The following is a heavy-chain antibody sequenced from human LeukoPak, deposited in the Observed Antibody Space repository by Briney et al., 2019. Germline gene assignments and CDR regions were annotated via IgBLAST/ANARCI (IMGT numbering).Heavy chain of an antibody. V-gene: IGHV4-59*01. CDR1: GGSISSYY. Sequence: TSETLSLTCTVSGGSISSYYWSWIRQPPGKGLEWIGYIYYSGSTNYNPSLKSRVTISVDTSKNQFSLKLSSVTAADTAVYYCARIRITMVRGVILFSWYFDLWGRGTLVTVSS. CDR2: IYYSGST. D-gene: IGHD3-10*01. J-gene: IGHJ2*01. CDR3: ARIRITMVRGVILFSWYFDL.